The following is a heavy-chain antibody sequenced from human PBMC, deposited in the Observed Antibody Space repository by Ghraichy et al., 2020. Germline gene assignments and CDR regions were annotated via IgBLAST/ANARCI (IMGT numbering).Heavy chain of an antibody. Sequence: GGSLRLSCAASGFTFTSYSMNWVRQAPGKGLEWVSYISSSSSSIYYADSVKGRFTISRDNAKNSLYLQMNSLRDEDTAVYYCARKDYYDSGSYYIPFFDYWGQGTLVTVSS. V-gene: IGHV3-48*02. J-gene: IGHJ4*02. CDR3: ARKDYYDSGSYYIPFFDY. D-gene: IGHD3-10*01. CDR2: ISSSSSSI. CDR1: GFTFTSYS.